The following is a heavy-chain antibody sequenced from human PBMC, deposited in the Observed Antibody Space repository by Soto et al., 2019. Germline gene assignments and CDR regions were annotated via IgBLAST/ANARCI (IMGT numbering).Heavy chain of an antibody. D-gene: IGHD1-26*01. CDR2: ISSSGSTI. J-gene: IGHJ4*02. V-gene: IGHV3-48*03. Sequence: EVQLVESGGGLVQPGGSLRLSCAASGFSFNTYEMNWVRQAPVKGLEWVSYISSSGSTIYYADSVKGRFTVSRDNGKNSLYLQMNSLRAEDTAVYYCAYGGSCDYWGQGTQVTVSS. CDR1: GFSFNTYE. CDR3: AYGGSCDY.